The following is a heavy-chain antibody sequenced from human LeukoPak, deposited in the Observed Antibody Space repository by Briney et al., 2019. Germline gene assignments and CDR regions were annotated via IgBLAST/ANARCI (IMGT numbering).Heavy chain of an antibody. CDR2: IYSGGST. J-gene: IGHJ6*03. Sequence: GGSLRLSCAASGFTVSSNYMSWVRQAPGKGLEWVSVIYSGGSTYYADSVKGRFTISRDNSKNTLYLQMNSLRAEDTAVYYCARALTYYYCYMDVWGKGTTVTVSS. CDR3: ARALTYYYCYMDV. CDR1: GFTVSSNY. V-gene: IGHV3-53*01. D-gene: IGHD3-9*01.